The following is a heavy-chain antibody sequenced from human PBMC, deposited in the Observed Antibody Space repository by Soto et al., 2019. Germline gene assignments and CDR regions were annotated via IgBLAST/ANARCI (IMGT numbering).Heavy chain of an antibody. J-gene: IGHJ4*01. CDR2: ISGDSRYI. Sequence: LSCRVSGCTCNNYSRRWILQATGKRLEWVSSISGDSRYIYYTDSVKGRFTISRDNAKNSLYLQMNSLRAEDTALYYFAKDHNYYDSSAYYSYWGHRTPVTVSS. D-gene: IGHD3-22*01. V-gene: IGHV3-21*01. CDR1: GCTCNNYS. CDR3: AKDHNYYDSSAYYSY.